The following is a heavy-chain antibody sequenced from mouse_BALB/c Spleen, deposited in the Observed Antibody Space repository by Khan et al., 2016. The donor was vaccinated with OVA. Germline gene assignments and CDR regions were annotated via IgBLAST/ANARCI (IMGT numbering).Heavy chain of an antibody. CDR2: INTYTGQP. J-gene: IGHJ4*01. Sequence: QIQLVQSRPELKKPGETVKISCKASGYTFTNNGMNWVKQAPGKGLKLMGWINTYTGQPTYADDFKGRFAFSLETSASTAYLHIHHLTNEDTATYFCSRVGYNGTMDYWGQGTSVTVSS. V-gene: IGHV9-3-1*01. CDR1: GYTFTNNG. D-gene: IGHD2-14*01. CDR3: SRVGYNGTMDY.